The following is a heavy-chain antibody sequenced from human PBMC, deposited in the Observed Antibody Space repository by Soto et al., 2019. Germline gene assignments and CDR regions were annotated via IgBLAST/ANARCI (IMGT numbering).Heavy chain of an antibody. CDR1: GDSISNYY. V-gene: IGHV4-59*01. D-gene: IGHD3-10*01. J-gene: IGHJ6*02. Sequence: SETLSLTCTVSGDSISNYYWNWIRQPPGKGLEWIGYIFYSGSTTYNPSLKSRVTISIGTSKNQFSLKLNSVTAADTAVYYCARDRSSFFGYYAMDVWGQGTTVTVSS. CDR3: ARDRSSFFGYYAMDV. CDR2: IFYSGST.